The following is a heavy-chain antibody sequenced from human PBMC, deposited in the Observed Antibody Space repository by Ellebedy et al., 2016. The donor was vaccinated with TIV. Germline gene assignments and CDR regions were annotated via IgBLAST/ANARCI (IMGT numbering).Heavy chain of an antibody. D-gene: IGHD6-19*01. CDR3: AMTNGWQYFQR. J-gene: IGHJ1*01. Sequence: PGGSLRLSCAASGFTFSSYAMSWVRQAPGKGLVWVSRINGDESITNHADSVKGRFTISRDNAKNTLYLQMNSLRAEDTAVYYCAMTNGWQYFQRWGQGTLVTVSS. CDR2: INGDESIT. CDR1: GFTFSSYA. V-gene: IGHV3-74*01.